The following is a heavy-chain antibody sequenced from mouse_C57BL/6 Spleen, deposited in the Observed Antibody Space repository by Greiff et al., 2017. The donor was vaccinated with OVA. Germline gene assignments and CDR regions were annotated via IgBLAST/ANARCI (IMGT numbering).Heavy chain of an antibody. D-gene: IGHD1-1*01. CDR1: GYTFTDYN. J-gene: IGHJ1*03. CDR2: INPNNGGT. V-gene: IGHV1-18*01. CDR3: ARDYGSSYDWYFDV. Sequence: EVKLQESGPELVKPGASVKIPCKASGYTFTDYNMDWVKQSPGKSLEWIGDINPNNGGTIYNQKFKGKATLTVDKSSSTAYMELRSLTSEDTAVYYCARDYGSSYDWYFDVWGTGTTVTVAS.